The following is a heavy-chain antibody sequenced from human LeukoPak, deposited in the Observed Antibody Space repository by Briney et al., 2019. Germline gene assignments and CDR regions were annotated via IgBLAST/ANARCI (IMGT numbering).Heavy chain of an antibody. CDR2: INHSGST. CDR3: ARDNRGIASSGTDF. CDR1: GGSFSGYY. J-gene: IGHJ4*02. Sequence: SETLSLTCAVYGGSFSGYYWSWIRQPPGKGLEWIGEINHSGSTNYNPSLKSRVTISLDTSKNQFSLRLSSVTAADTAVYYCARDNRGIASSGTDFWGQGTLVTVSS. V-gene: IGHV4-34*01. D-gene: IGHD6-13*01.